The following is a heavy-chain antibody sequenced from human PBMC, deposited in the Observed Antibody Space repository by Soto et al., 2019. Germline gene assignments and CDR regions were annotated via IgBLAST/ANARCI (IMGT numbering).Heavy chain of an antibody. D-gene: IGHD6-19*01. CDR1: GFNFDDYA. J-gene: IGHJ4*02. CDR2: ISWNSGSI. Sequence: EVQLVESGGGLVQPGRSLRLSCAASGFNFDDYAMHWVRQAPGKGLEWVSGISWNSGSIGYAESVKGRFTFSRDNAKYSLYLQMSSLRAEDTALYYCAKDRGLVLSFYFDYWGPGTLVTVSS. CDR3: AKDRGLVLSFYFDY. V-gene: IGHV3-9*01.